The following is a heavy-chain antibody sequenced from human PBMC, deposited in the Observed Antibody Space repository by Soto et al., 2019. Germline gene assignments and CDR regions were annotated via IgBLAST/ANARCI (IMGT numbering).Heavy chain of an antibody. CDR3: ARDTLYYYGSGSYPFSKNWFDP. CDR1: GFTFSSYG. Sequence: GGSLRLSCAASGFTFSSYGMHWVRQAPGKGLEWVAVIWYDGSNKYYADSVKGRFTISRDNSKNTLYLQMNSLRAEDTAVYYCARDTLYYYGSGSYPFSKNWFDPWGQGTLVTVSS. CDR2: IWYDGSNK. V-gene: IGHV3-33*01. D-gene: IGHD3-10*01. J-gene: IGHJ5*02.